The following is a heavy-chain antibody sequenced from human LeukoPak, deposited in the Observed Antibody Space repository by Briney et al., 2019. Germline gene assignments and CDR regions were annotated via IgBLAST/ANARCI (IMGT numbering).Heavy chain of an antibody. CDR1: GYSISSGYY. Sequence: SETLSLTCTVSGYSISSGYYWGWIRQPPGKGLEWIGSIYHSGSTYYNPSLKSRVTISVDTSKNQFSLKLSSVTAADTAVYYCAREREYYDYVWGSYRQYYFDCWGQGTLVTVSS. J-gene: IGHJ4*02. V-gene: IGHV4-38-2*02. CDR3: AREREYYDYVWGSYRQYYFDC. CDR2: IYHSGST. D-gene: IGHD3-16*02.